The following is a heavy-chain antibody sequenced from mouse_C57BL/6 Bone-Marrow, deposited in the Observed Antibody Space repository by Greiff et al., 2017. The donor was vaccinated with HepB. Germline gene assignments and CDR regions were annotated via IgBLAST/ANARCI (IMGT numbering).Heavy chain of an antibody. CDR3: ARDGSSYFDY. J-gene: IGHJ2*01. V-gene: IGHV1-64*01. D-gene: IGHD1-1*01. CDR2: IHPNSGST. CDR1: GYTFTSYW. Sequence: QVQLQQPGAELVKPGASVKLSCKASGYTFTSYWMHWVKQRPGQGLEWIGMIHPNSGSTNYNEKFKDKATLTVDKSSSTAYMQLSSLTSEDSAVYYCARDGSSYFDYWGQGTTLTVSS.